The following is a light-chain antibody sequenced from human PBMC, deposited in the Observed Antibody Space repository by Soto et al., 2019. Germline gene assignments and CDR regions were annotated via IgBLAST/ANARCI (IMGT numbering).Light chain of an antibody. CDR2: EVS. V-gene: IGLV2-14*01. Sequence: QSVLTQPASVSGSPGQSITISCTGTSSDVGDYNYVSWYQQHPGKAPKLMIYEVSNRPSGVSNRFSGSKSGNTASLTISGLQAEDEADYYSSSYTSSSTPWVFGGGTKLTV. CDR3: SSYTSSSTPWV. J-gene: IGLJ3*02. CDR1: SSDVGDYNY.